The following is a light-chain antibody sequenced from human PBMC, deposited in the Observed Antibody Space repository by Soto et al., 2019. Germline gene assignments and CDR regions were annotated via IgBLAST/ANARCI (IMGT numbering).Light chain of an antibody. CDR2: DAS. J-gene: IGKJ3*01. V-gene: IGKV1-33*01. Sequence: DIQMTQSPSSLSASVGDRVTITCQASQDISNYLNWYQQKPGKAPKLLIYDASNLETGVPSRFSGSGSGTDFTFTISSLQPEDIATYYCQQYYNPPFGPGTKVDIK. CDR1: QDISNY. CDR3: QQYYNPP.